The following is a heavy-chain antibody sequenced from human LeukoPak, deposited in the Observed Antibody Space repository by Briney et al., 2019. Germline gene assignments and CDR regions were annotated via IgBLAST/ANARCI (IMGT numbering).Heavy chain of an antibody. Sequence: EASVKVSCKASGYTFTNYYMHWVRQAPEQGLEWMGLINPGGGNTNYAQNFQGRVTMTRDTSTSTVYMELSSLRSEDTAIYYCARTLGYCSSTSCYHAHFDYWGQGTLVTVSS. CDR1: GYTFTNYY. V-gene: IGHV1-46*01. CDR2: INPGGGNT. CDR3: ARTLGYCSSTSCYHAHFDY. J-gene: IGHJ4*02. D-gene: IGHD2-2*01.